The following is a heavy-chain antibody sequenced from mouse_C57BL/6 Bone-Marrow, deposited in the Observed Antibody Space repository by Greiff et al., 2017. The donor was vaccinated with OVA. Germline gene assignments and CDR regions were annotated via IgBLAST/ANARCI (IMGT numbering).Heavy chain of an antibody. CDR3: AREGDYGAMDY. J-gene: IGHJ4*01. D-gene: IGHD2-4*01. CDR1: GYTFTSYW. CDR2: IHPNSGST. V-gene: IGHV1-64*01. Sequence: QVQLQQPGAELVKPGASVKLSCKASGYTFTSYWMHWVKQRPGQGLEWIGMIHPNSGSTNYNEKFKSKATLTVDKSSSTAYMQLSSLTSEDSAVYYCAREGDYGAMDYWGQGTSVTVSS.